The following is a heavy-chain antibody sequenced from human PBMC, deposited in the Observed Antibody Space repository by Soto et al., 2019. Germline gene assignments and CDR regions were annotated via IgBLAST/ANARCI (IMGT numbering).Heavy chain of an antibody. V-gene: IGHV3-23*01. CDR3: AKDRLGGVSHAFDI. J-gene: IGHJ3*02. CDR2: ISASGFST. Sequence: GGSLRLSCAASELTFSSHAMTWVRQAPGKGLEWVSAISASGFSTYYADSVKGRFTISRDDSKNTLFLQMNSLRAEDTAVYYCAKDRLGGVSHAFDIWGQGTMVTVSS. CDR1: ELTFSSHA. D-gene: IGHD3-16*01.